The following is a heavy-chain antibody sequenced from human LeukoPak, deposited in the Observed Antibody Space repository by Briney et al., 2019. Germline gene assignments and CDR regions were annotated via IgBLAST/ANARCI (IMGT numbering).Heavy chain of an antibody. J-gene: IGHJ4*02. CDR3: ARHEDMDGAGYFDY. Sequence: PGESLKISCKGSGYSFTSHWIGWVRQMPGKGLEWMGIIYPGDSDTRYSPSFQGQVTISADKSIGTAYLQWSSLKASDTAMYYCARHEDMDGAGYFDYWGQGTLVTVSS. CDR1: GYSFTSHW. CDR2: IYPGDSDT. D-gene: IGHD2-15*01. V-gene: IGHV5-51*01.